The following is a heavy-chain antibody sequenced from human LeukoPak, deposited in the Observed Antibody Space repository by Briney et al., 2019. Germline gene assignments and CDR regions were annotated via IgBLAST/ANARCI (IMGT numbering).Heavy chain of an antibody. CDR3: ARQSGYYAFDF. Sequence: PGESLKISCEGSGYNFDSYLIAWVRPVPGKGLEWMGIMNPSDFDIRKSPSFQGQVTISVDQSISTAYLEWSSLKASDTAIYYCARQSGYYAFDFWGQGTLVTVSS. CDR2: MNPSDFDI. D-gene: IGHD3-22*01. V-gene: IGHV5-51*01. CDR1: GYNFDSYL. J-gene: IGHJ4*02.